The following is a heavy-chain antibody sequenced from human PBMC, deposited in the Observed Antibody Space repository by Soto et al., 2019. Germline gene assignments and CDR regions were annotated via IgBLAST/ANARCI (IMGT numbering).Heavy chain of an antibody. J-gene: IGHJ4*02. Sequence: ASVKVSWKGSGVTFSNLAMHLVPPAPGQNLEWMGWINAGNWNTKYSQKFQGRVTITRDTSASTAYMELSSLRSEDTAVYYCARDGFQYDDGGYYEFDYWGPGTLVTVSS. CDR1: GVTFSNLA. V-gene: IGHV1-3*01. CDR3: ARDGFQYDDGGYYEFDY. D-gene: IGHD3-22*01. CDR2: INAGNWNT.